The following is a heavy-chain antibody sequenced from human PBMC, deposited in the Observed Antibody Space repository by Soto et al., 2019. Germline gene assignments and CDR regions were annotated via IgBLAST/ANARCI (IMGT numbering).Heavy chain of an antibody. CDR3: AKDLRLEPHRTDDY. Sequence: GGSLRLSCAASGFTFSSYAMSWVRQAPGKGLEWVSAISGSGGSTYYADSVKGRFTISRDNSKNTLYLQMNSLRAEDTAVYYCAKDLRLEPHRTDDYWGQGTLVTVSS. V-gene: IGHV3-23*01. D-gene: IGHD1-1*01. CDR1: GFTFSSYA. CDR2: ISGSGGST. J-gene: IGHJ4*02.